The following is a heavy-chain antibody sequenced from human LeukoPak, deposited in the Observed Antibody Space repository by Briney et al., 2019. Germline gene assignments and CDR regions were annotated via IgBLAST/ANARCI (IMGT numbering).Heavy chain of an antibody. Sequence: PSETLSLTCAVYGGSFSGYYWSWIRQPPGKGLEWIGYIYYSGSTNYNPSLKSRVTISVDTSKKQLSLKLSSVTAADTAVYYCARVYYSSSYDYWYFDLWGRGTLVTVSS. D-gene: IGHD6-13*01. CDR1: GGSFSGYY. CDR2: IYYSGST. CDR3: ARVYYSSSYDYWYFDL. J-gene: IGHJ2*01. V-gene: IGHV4-59*01.